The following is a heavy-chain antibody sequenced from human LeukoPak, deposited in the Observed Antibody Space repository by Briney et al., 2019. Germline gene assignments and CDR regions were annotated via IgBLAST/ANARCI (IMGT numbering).Heavy chain of an antibody. Sequence: SVKVSYKASGGTFSSYAISWVRPAPGQGLEWMGRIIPILGIANYAQKFQGRVTIIADKSTSTAYMELSSLRSEDTALYYCARELRYDNGDSGAFWGQGTVVTVSS. CDR3: ARELRYDNGDSGAF. V-gene: IGHV1-69*04. CDR2: IIPILGIA. CDR1: GGTFSSYA. D-gene: IGHD4/OR15-4a*01. J-gene: IGHJ3*01.